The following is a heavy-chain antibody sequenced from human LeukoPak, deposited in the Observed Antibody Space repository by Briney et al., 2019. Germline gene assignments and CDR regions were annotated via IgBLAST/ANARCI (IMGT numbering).Heavy chain of an antibody. CDR1: GFTFDDHA. CDR2: ISWYSGNI. CDR3: ARDVWRRAFYYAMDV. J-gene: IGHJ6*02. V-gene: IGHV3-9*01. Sequence: GGSLRLSCAASGFTFDDHAMHWVRQAPGKGLEWVSSISWYSGNIGYADSVKGRFSISRDNAKNTLYLEMNSLRTDDTALYFCARDVWRRAFYYAMDVWGQGTTVAVS. D-gene: IGHD2-21*01.